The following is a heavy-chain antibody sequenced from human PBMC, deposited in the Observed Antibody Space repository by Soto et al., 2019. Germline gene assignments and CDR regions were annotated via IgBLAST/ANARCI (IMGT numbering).Heavy chain of an antibody. CDR2: TYYRSKWYN. Sequence: SQTLSLTCAISGDSVSSNSAAWNWIRQSPSRGLEWLGRTYYRSKWYNDYAVSVKSRITINPDTSKNQFSLQLNSVTPEDTAVYYCARDPPLYCSSTSCYQVTDFDIWGQGTMVTVSS. D-gene: IGHD2-2*01. CDR1: GDSVSSNSAA. CDR3: ARDPPLYCSSTSCYQVTDFDI. J-gene: IGHJ3*02. V-gene: IGHV6-1*01.